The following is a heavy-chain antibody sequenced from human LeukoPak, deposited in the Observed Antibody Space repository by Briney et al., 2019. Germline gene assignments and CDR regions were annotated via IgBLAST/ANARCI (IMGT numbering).Heavy chain of an antibody. CDR1: GYTFTSYA. Sequence: ASVKVSCKASGYTFTSYAMNWVRQAPGQGLEWMGWINTNTGNPTYAQGFTGRFVFSLDTSVSTAYLQISSLKAEDTAVYYCAREPCSSTSCYTYYYYGTDVWGQGTTVTVSS. CDR2: INTNTGNP. J-gene: IGHJ6*02. V-gene: IGHV7-4-1*02. D-gene: IGHD2-2*01. CDR3: AREPCSSTSCYTYYYYGTDV.